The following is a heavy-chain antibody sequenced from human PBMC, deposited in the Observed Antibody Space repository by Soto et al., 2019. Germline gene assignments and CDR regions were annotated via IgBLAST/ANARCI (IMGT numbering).Heavy chain of an antibody. V-gene: IGHV4-39*01. J-gene: IGHJ5*02. Sequence: QLQLQESGPGLVKPSETLSLTCTVSGGSISSSSYYWGWIRQPPGKGLEWIGSIYYSGSTYYNPSLKSRVTISIDTSKNQFSLKLSSVTAADTAVYYCARFNPAQLLWFGETRWFDPWGQGTLVTVSS. CDR2: IYYSGST. CDR1: GGSISSSSYY. CDR3: ARFNPAQLLWFGETRWFDP. D-gene: IGHD3-10*01.